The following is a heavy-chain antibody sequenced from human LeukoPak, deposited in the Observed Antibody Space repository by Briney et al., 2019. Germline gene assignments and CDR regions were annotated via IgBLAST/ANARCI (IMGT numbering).Heavy chain of an antibody. CDR3: AKNSGSYYPPYYFDY. Sequence: GGSLRLSCAASGFTFSSYAMSWVRQAPGKGLEWVSAISGSGGSTYYADSVKGRFTISRDNSKNTLYLRMNSLRAEDTAVYYCAKNSGSYYPPYYFDYWGQGTLVTVSS. V-gene: IGHV3-23*01. J-gene: IGHJ4*02. CDR2: ISGSGGST. D-gene: IGHD1-26*01. CDR1: GFTFSSYA.